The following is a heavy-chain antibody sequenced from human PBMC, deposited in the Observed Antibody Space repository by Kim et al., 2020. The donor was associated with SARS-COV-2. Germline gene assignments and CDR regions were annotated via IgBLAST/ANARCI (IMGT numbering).Heavy chain of an antibody. CDR2: IWYDGSNK. Sequence: GGSLRLSCAASGFTFSSYGMHWVRQAPGKGLEWVAVIWYDGSNKYYADSVKGRFTISRDNAKNPLYLQMNSLRAEDTAVYYCAKGTITGSWGNGLDVWG. CDR1: GFTFSSYG. CDR3: AKGTITGSWGNGLDV. D-gene: IGHD1-20*01. J-gene: IGHJ6*02. V-gene: IGHV3-33*06.